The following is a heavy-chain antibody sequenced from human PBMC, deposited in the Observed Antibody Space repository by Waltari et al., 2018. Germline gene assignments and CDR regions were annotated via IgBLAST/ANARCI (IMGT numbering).Heavy chain of an antibody. D-gene: IGHD4-4*01. CDR1: GFAFITYA. CDR3: AKDLRDYSNDY. Sequence: EVQLLESGGGLVRPGGSLRLPCAASGFAFITYAMTWVRQAPGKGLAWVSLIYGGGSPTHYADSVKGRFTISRDDSKNTLFLEMNSLRVEDTAVYYCAKDLRDYSNDYWGQGTLVTVSS. CDR2: IYGGGSPT. J-gene: IGHJ4*02. V-gene: IGHV3-23*03.